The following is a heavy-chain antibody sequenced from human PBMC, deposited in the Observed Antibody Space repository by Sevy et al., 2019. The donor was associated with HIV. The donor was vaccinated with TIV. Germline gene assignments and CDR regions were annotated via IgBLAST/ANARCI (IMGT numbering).Heavy chain of an antibody. V-gene: IGHV6-1*01. D-gene: IGHD6-19*01. CDR1: GDSVSSNSAA. CDR2: TYYRSKWYN. Sequence: SQTLSLTCAISGDSVSSNSAAWNWIRQSPSRGLEWLGRTYYRSKWYNDYAVSVKSRITVNPDTSKNQFALQLNSVTPEDTAVYYCASSTDSSGGGPMDVWGQGTTVTVSS. J-gene: IGHJ6*02. CDR3: ASSTDSSGGGPMDV.